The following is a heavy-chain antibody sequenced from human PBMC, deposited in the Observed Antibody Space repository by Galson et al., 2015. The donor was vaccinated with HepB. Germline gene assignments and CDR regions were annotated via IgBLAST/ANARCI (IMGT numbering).Heavy chain of an antibody. D-gene: IGHD1-7*01. CDR1: GDSVSSNSAA. CDR2: TYYRSKWYN. V-gene: IGHV6-1*01. Sequence: CAISGDSVSSNSAAWNWIRQSPSRGLEWLGRTYYRSKWYNDYAVSVKSRITINPDTSKNQFSLQLNSVTPEDTAVYYCARDPRLITGTTAYYYYGMDVWGQGTTVTVSS. J-gene: IGHJ6*02. CDR3: ARDPRLITGTTAYYYYGMDV.